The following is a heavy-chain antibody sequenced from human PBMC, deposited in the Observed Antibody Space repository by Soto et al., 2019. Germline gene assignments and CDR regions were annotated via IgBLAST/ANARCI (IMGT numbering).Heavy chain of an antibody. D-gene: IGHD2-15*01. J-gene: IGHJ3*02. CDR1: GFTFSSYS. CDR3: ARAPCSGGSCYSGAFDI. V-gene: IGHV3-48*01. Sequence: GGSLRLSCAASGFTFSSYSMNWVRQAPGKGLEWVSYISSSSSTIYYADSVKGRFTISRDNAKNSLYLQMNSLRAEDTAVYYCARAPCSGGSCYSGAFDIWGQGKMVTV. CDR2: ISSSSSTI.